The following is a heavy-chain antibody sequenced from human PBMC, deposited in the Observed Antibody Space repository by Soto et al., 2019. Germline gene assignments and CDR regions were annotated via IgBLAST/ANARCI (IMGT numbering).Heavy chain of an antibody. J-gene: IGHJ6*02. CDR3: ARDIVGYYDFCSGYIRAVYYYGMDV. V-gene: IGHV1-46*01. CDR1: GYTFTSYY. D-gene: IGHD3-3*01. CDR2: INPSGGST. Sequence: ASVKVSCKASGYTFTSYYMHWVRQAPGQGLEWMGIINPSGGSTSYAQKFQGRVTMTRDTSTSTVYTELSSLRSEDTAVYYCARDIVGYYDFCSGYIRAVYYYGMDVWGQGTTVTVYS.